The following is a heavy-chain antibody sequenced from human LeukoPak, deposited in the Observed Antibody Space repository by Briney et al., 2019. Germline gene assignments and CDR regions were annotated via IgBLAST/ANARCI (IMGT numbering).Heavy chain of an antibody. J-gene: IGHJ3*02. CDR2: INPSGGST. CDR1: GYTFTSYY. D-gene: IGHD6-13*01. CDR3: ASVIAAAGTWENAFDI. Sequence: ASVKVSCKASGYTFTSYYMHWVRQAPGQGLEWMGIINPSGGSTSYAQKFQGRVTMTRDTSTSTVYMELSSLRSDDTAVYYCASVIAAAGTWENAFDIWGQGTMVTVSS. V-gene: IGHV1-46*01.